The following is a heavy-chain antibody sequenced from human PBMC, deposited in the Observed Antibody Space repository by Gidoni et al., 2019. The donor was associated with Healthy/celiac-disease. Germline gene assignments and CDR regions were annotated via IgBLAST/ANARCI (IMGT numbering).Heavy chain of an antibody. V-gene: IGHV5-51*01. CDR1: GYSFTSSW. D-gene: IGHD1-26*01. Sequence: EVQLVQSGAEVKKPGESLKISCKGSGYSFTSSWIGWVRQMPGKGLEWMGIIYPGDSDTRYSPSFQGQVTISADKSISTAYLQWSSLKASDTAMYYCARQPHPLGGHPKRNYYYYGMDVWGQGTTVTVSS. CDR2: IYPGDSDT. CDR3: ARQPHPLGGHPKRNYYYYGMDV. J-gene: IGHJ6*02.